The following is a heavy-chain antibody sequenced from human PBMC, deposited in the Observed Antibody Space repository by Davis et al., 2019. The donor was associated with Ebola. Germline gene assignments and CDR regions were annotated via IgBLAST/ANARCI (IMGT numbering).Heavy chain of an antibody. Sequence: GESLKISCAASGFAFSTHAMNWVRQAPGKGLEWVSSITQTSDYIYYADSVRGRFTISRDNAKNSLFLQMSSLRVEDTAVYYCVRDHDWAFDYWGQGTLVTVSS. CDR3: VRDHDWAFDY. V-gene: IGHV3-21*01. D-gene: IGHD3-9*01. CDR2: ITQTSDYI. CDR1: GFAFSTHA. J-gene: IGHJ4*02.